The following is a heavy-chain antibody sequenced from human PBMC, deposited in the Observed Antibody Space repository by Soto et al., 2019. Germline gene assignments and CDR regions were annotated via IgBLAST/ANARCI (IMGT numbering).Heavy chain of an antibody. V-gene: IGHV4-4*07. D-gene: IGHD3-22*01. CDR2: IYTSGST. CDR3: ARSGSGDYYDSSGYHPFDY. Sequence: SETLSLTCTVSGGSISSYYWSWIRQPAGKGLEWIGRIYTSGSTNYNPSLKSRVTMSVDTSKNQFSLKLSSGTAADTAVYYCARSGSGDYYDSSGYHPFDYWGQGTLVTVSS. CDR1: GGSISSYY. J-gene: IGHJ4*02.